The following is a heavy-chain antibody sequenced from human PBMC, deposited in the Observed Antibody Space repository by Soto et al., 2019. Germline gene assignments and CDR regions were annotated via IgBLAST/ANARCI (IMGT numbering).Heavy chain of an antibody. J-gene: IGHJ3*02. CDR1: GYTFTSYA. CDR3: ARGAPPPTEAKYSGSYYVDDAFDI. Sequence: ASVKVSCKASGYTFTSYAMHWVRQAPGQRLEWMGWINAGNGNTKYSQKFQGRVTITRDTSASTAYMELSSLRSEDTAVYYCARGAPPPTEAKYSGSYYVDDAFDIWGQGTMVTV. CDR2: INAGNGNT. D-gene: IGHD1-26*01. V-gene: IGHV1-3*01.